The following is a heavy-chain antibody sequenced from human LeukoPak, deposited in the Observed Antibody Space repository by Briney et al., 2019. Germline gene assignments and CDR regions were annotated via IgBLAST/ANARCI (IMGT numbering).Heavy chain of an antibody. CDR1: GGSISSSSYY. J-gene: IGHJ3*02. V-gene: IGHV4-39*01. CDR3: ARATYYYDSSGYWAFDAFDI. Sequence: SETLSLTCTVSGGSISSSSYYWGWIRQPPGKGLEWIGSIYYSGSTYYNPSLKSRVTISVDTSKNQFSLKLSSVTAADTAVYYCARATYYYDSSGYWAFDAFDIWGQGTMVTVSS. D-gene: IGHD3-22*01. CDR2: IYYSGST.